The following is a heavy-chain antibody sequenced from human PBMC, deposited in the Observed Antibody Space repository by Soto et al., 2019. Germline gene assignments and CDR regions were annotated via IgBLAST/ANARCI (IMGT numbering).Heavy chain of an antibody. CDR1: GGSVSSGSYY. J-gene: IGHJ4*02. CDR3: ARGGALHGSPSFDY. Sequence: PSETLSLTCTVSGGSVSSGSYYWSWIRQPPGKGLEWIGYIYYSGSTNYNPSLKSRVTISVDTSKNQFSLKLSSVTAADTAVYYCARGGALHGSPSFDYWGQGTLVTVSS. CDR2: IYYSGST. V-gene: IGHV4-61*01. D-gene: IGHD3-10*01.